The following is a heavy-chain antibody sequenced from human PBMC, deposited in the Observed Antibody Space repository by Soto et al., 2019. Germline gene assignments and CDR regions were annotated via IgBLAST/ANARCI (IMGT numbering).Heavy chain of an antibody. J-gene: IGHJ5*02. CDR1: GGSISSYY. CDR2: IYYSGST. CDR3: ARVATVVTPPWFDP. Sequence: SETLSLTCTVSGGSISSYYWSWIRQPPGKGLEWIGYIYYSGSTNYNPSLKSRVTISVDTSKNQFSLKLSSVTAADTAVYYCARVATVVTPPWFDPWGQGTLVTVSS. V-gene: IGHV4-59*01. D-gene: IGHD4-17*01.